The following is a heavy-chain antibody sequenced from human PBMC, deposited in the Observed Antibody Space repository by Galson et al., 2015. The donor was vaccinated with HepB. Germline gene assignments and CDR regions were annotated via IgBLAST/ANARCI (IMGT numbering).Heavy chain of an antibody. Sequence: CAISGDSVSSNSAAWNRIRQSPSRGLEWLGRTYYRSKWYNDYAVSVKSRITINPDTSKNQFSLQLNSVTPEDTAVYYCAREVGATRYFQHWGQGTLVTVSS. J-gene: IGHJ1*01. V-gene: IGHV6-1*01. CDR1: GDSVSSNSAA. CDR3: AREVGATRYFQH. CDR2: TYYRSKWYN. D-gene: IGHD1-26*01.